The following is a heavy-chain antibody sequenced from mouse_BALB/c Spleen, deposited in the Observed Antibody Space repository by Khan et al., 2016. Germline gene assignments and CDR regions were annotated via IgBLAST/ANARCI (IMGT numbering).Heavy chain of an antibody. Sequence: QVQLKQSGAELVKPGASVKMSCKASGYTFTSYNMHWVKQTPGQGLEWIGAIYPGNGDTSYNQKFKGKATLTADKSSSTAYMQLSGLTSEDSAVYYCARDGGNSAWFAYWGQGTLVTVSA. CDR1: GYTFTSYN. D-gene: IGHD2-1*01. J-gene: IGHJ3*01. CDR3: ARDGGNSAWFAY. CDR2: IYPGNGDT. V-gene: IGHV1-12*01.